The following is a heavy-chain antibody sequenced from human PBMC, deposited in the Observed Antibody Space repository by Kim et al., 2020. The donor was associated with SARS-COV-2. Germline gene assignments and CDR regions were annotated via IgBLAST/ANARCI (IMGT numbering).Heavy chain of an antibody. Sequence: DSVKGRFTISRDNSKTTLYLQMNSLRAEDTAVYYCAKVDDYVWGSYRPDYWGQGTLVTVSS. J-gene: IGHJ4*02. CDR3: AKVDDYVWGSYRPDY. D-gene: IGHD3-16*02. V-gene: IGHV3-23*01.